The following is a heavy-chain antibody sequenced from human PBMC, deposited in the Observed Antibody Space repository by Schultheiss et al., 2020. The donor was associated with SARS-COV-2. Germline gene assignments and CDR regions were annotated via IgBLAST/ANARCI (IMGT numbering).Heavy chain of an antibody. CDR2: IWYDGSNK. Sequence: LSLTCAASGFTFSSYGMHWVRQAPGKGLEWVAVIWYDGSNKYYADSVKGRFTISRDNSKNTLYLQMNSLRAEDTAVYYCAREGGVGATQYPGESVLFGADYWGQGTLVTVSS. CDR3: AREGGVGATQYPGESVLFGADY. D-gene: IGHD1-26*01. J-gene: IGHJ4*02. V-gene: IGHV3-33*01. CDR1: GFTFSSYG.